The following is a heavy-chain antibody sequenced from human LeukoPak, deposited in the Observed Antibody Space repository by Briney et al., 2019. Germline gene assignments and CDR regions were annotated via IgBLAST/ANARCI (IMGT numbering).Heavy chain of an antibody. Sequence: KASETLSLTCTVSGGSISSGSYYWSWIRQPAGKGLEWIGRIYTSGSTNYSPSLESRVTISIDTSKNQFSLKLSSVTAADTAVYFCARGRSYDIFRTYSDPFDSWGQGTLVTVSS. CDR2: IYTSGST. D-gene: IGHD2-21*01. CDR1: GGSISSGSYY. V-gene: IGHV4-61*02. CDR3: ARGRSYDIFRTYSDPFDS. J-gene: IGHJ4*02.